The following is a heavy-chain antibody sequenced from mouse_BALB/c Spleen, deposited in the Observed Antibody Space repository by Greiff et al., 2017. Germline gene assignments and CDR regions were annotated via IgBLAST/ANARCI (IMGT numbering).Heavy chain of an antibody. D-gene: IGHD4-1*02. Sequence: VQLQQSGAELVKPGASVKLSCKASGYTFTSYWMHWVKQRPGQGLEWIGEINPSNGRTNYNEKFKSKATLTVDKSSSTAYMQLSSLTSEDSAVYYCAQLGWFAYWGQGTLVTVSA. CDR3: AQLGWFAY. J-gene: IGHJ3*01. CDR2: INPSNGRT. V-gene: IGHV1S81*02. CDR1: GYTFTSYW.